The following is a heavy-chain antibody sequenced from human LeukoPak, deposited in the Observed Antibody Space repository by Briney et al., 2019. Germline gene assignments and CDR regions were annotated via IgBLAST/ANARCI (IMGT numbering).Heavy chain of an antibody. Sequence: TGGSLRLSCVASGITFSNYAVSWVRQAPDKGLDWVSVISGSAHKICYADSVKGRFTISRDSSENIVYLQMNNLRAEDTALYYCAGRITGYSSGYVYWGQGTLVTVSS. J-gene: IGHJ4*02. CDR2: ISGSAHKI. D-gene: IGHD5-18*01. CDR3: AGRITGYSSGYVY. V-gene: IGHV3-23*01. CDR1: GITFSNYA.